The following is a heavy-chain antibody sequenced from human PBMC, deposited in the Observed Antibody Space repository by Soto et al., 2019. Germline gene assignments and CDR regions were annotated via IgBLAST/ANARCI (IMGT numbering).Heavy chain of an antibody. CDR1: GFSLSNARMG. CDR3: ARIQPYSSGWYGYYYYGMDV. Sequence: QVTLKESGPVLVNPTETLTLTCTVSGFSLSNARMGVSWIRQPPGKALEWLAHIFSNDEKSYTTSLKSRLTTSKDTSKSQVVLTMTNMDPVDTATYYCARIQPYSSGWYGYYYYGMDVWGQGTTVTVSS. CDR2: IFSNDEK. D-gene: IGHD6-19*01. J-gene: IGHJ6*02. V-gene: IGHV2-26*01.